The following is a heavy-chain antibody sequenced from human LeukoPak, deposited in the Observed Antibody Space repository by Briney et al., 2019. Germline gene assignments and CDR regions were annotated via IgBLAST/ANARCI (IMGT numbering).Heavy chain of an antibody. CDR2: IYYSGST. D-gene: IGHD1-14*01. Sequence: SETLSLTCTVSGGSISSYYWSWIRQPPGKGLEWIGYIYYSGSTNYNPSLKSRVTISVDTSKNQFSLKLSSVTAADTAVYYCARGGKYYYYGMDVWGQGTTVTVSS. J-gene: IGHJ6*02. V-gene: IGHV4-59*01. CDR1: GGSISSYY. CDR3: ARGGKYYYYGMDV.